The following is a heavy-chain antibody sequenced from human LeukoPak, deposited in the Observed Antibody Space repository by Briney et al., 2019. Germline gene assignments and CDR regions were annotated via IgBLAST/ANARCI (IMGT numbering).Heavy chain of an antibody. CDR2: IYHSGST. Sequence: KTSETLSLTCTVSGGSISSGDYYWSWIRQPPGKGLEWIGYIYHSGSTYYNPSLKSRVTISVDRSKNQFSLKLSSVTAADTAVYYCARGVSYFQGDYWGQGTLVTVSS. V-gene: IGHV4-30-2*01. CDR3: ARGVSYFQGDY. CDR1: GGSISSGDYY. D-gene: IGHD3-9*01. J-gene: IGHJ4*02.